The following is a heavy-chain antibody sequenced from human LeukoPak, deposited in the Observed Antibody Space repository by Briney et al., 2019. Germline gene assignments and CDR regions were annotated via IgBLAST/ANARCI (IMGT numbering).Heavy chain of an antibody. CDR1: GYTFTCYY. V-gene: IGHV1-2*02. D-gene: IGHD1-1*01. CDR3: ARAGVVGSTWKCLDL. Sequence: GASVKLSCKAFGYTFTCYYMHWVRQAPGQGLEWMGCINRDVSGNDYAHKMQGRVTITRDTSISTLYMNLSRLTSDDTAVYYCARAGVVGSTWKCLDLWGRGTLVTVSS. CDR2: INRDVSGN. J-gene: IGHJ2*01.